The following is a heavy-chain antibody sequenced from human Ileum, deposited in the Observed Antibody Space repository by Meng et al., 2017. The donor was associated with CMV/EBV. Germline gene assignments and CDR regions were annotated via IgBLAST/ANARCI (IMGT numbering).Heavy chain of an antibody. CDR1: GDSISSYS. J-gene: IGHJ6*02. V-gene: IGHV4-59*01. CDR2: IYYGGGT. CDR3: ARQSNNPV. D-gene: IGHD1-14*01. Sequence: SQTLSLTCTVSGDSISSYSWSWIRQTPGKGLEWIGCIYYGGGTSYNASLKSRVTISVDTSNNLFSLELKSVTAADTAVYYCARQSNNPVWGQGTTVTVSS.